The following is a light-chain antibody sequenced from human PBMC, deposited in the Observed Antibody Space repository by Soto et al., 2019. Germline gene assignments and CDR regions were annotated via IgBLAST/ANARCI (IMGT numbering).Light chain of an antibody. Sequence: QSVLTQPPSASGTPGQRVTIPCSGSSSDVGSYNLVSWYQQHPGKAPELMIYEGSKRPSGVSNRFSGSKSGNTASLTISGLQAEDEADYYCCSYARSSTYVFGTGTKVTVL. J-gene: IGLJ1*01. CDR3: CSYARSSTYV. CDR2: EGS. CDR1: SSDVGSYNL. V-gene: IGLV2-23*01.